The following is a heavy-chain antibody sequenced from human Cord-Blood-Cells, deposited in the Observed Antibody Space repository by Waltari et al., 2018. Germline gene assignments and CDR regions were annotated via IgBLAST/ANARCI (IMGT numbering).Heavy chain of an antibody. D-gene: IGHD6-13*01. CDR1: GGPFSGSY. CDR3: ARVISSSWYAFDI. V-gene: IGHV4-34*01. CDR2: INHRGST. J-gene: IGHJ3*02. Sequence: QVQLQQWGAGPLKPSDTLSISCAVSGGPFSGSYCGRCRQPPGKGLEWIGEINHRGSTNYNPSLKSRVTISVDTSKNQFSLKLSSVTAADTAVYYCARVISSSWYAFDIWGQGTMVTVSS.